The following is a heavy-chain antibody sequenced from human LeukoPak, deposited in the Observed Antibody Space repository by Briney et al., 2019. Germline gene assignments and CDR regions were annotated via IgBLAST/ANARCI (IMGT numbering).Heavy chain of an antibody. CDR2: INHSGST. V-gene: IGHV4-34*01. Sequence: SETLSLTCAAYGGSFSGYYWSWIRQPPGKGLEWIGEINHSGSTNYNPSLKSRVTISVDTSKNQFSLKLSSVTAADTAVYYCARGLTIGYYYMDVWGKGTTVTVSS. CDR3: ARGLTIGYYYMDV. D-gene: IGHD4-11*01. CDR1: GGSFSGYY. J-gene: IGHJ6*03.